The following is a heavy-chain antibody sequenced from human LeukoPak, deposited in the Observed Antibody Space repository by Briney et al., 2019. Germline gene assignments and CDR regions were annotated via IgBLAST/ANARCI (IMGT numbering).Heavy chain of an antibody. CDR3: AKELATERTPGVDS. CDR2: ISGSGDTT. D-gene: IGHD5-12*01. J-gene: IGHJ4*02. CDR1: GFXFSSYS. Sequence: GGSLRLSCTASGFXFSSYSMSWVRQGPGTGLEWISAISGSGDTTFYADSVKGRFTISRDNYKKTLYLQVNSLRVEDTAVYFCAKELATERTPGVDSWGQGTLVTVSS. V-gene: IGHV3-23*01.